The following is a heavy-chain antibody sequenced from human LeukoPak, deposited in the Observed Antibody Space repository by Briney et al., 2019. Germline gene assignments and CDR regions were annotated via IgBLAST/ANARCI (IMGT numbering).Heavy chain of an antibody. V-gene: IGHV3-9*01. CDR1: GFTFDDYA. Sequence: PGGSLRLSCAASGFTFDDYAMHWVRQAPGKGLEWVSGISWNSGSIGYADSVKGRFTISRDNAKNSLYLQMNSLRAEDTALYYCASSNTYYYDSSGYSYLSFFDYWGQGTLVTVSS. D-gene: IGHD3-22*01. CDR3: ASSNTYYYDSSGYSYLSFFDY. CDR2: ISWNSGSI. J-gene: IGHJ4*02.